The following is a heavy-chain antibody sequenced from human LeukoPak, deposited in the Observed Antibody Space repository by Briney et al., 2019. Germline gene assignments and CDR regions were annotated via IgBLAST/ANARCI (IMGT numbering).Heavy chain of an antibody. CDR2: IYYSGST. D-gene: IGHD5-18*01. CDR3: ARGDPGYSYGRTKYFDY. J-gene: IGHJ4*02. CDR1: GGSISSSSYY. V-gene: IGHV4-39*01. Sequence: SETLSLTCTVSGGSISSSSYYWGWIRQPPGKGLEWIGSIYYSGSTYYNPSLKSRVTISVDTSKNQFSLKLSSVTAADTAVYYCARGDPGYSYGRTKYFDYWGQGTLVTVSS.